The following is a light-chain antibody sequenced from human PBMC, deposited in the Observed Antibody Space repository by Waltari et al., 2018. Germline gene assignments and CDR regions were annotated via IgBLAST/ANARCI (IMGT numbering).Light chain of an antibody. CDR2: AAS. V-gene: IGKV1-9*01. Sequence: IQLTQSPSSLSASVGDRVTITCRASQGISSYLAWYQQKPGKAPKLLIYAASTLQSGVPSRFSGSGSGTDFTLTISSLQPEDFATYYCQQLNSYPPAYTFGQGTKLEI. J-gene: IGKJ2*01. CDR1: QGISSY. CDR3: QQLNSYPPAYT.